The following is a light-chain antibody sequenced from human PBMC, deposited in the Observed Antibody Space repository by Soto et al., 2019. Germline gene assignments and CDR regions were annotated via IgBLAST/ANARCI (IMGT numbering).Light chain of an antibody. CDR1: KGIGSG. CDR3: QQYNSYSPLT. J-gene: IGKJ4*01. CDR2: DAS. Sequence: DIQMTHSLSTLSASVGDEFTSTARAIKGIGSGLAWYRQKPGKAPKLLIYDASSLESGVPSRFSGSGSGTEFTLTISSLQPDDFATYYCQQYNSYSPLTFGGGTKVEIK. V-gene: IGKV1-5*01.